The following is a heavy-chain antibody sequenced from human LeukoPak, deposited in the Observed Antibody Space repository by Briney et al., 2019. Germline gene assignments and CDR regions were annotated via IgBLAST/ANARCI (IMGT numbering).Heavy chain of an antibody. Sequence: PSETLSLTCTVSGGSLSSYYWSWIRQPPGKGLEWIGYIYYSGSTNYDPSLKSRVTISVDTSKNQFSLKLSSVTAADTSVYYCARGWLLVDAFDIWGQGTMVTVSS. CDR1: GGSLSSYY. J-gene: IGHJ3*02. V-gene: IGHV4-59*08. CDR2: IYYSGST. CDR3: ARGWLLVDAFDI. D-gene: IGHD1-26*01.